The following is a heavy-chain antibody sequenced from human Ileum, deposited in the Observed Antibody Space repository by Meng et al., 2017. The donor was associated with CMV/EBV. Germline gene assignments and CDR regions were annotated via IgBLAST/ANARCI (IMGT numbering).Heavy chain of an antibody. CDR3: AREVLDTISSGWDLDL. CDR1: GFTFSSYD. J-gene: IGHJ2*01. D-gene: IGHD6-6*01. Sequence: VVEVGGGVVEHGGSPRVSCAASGFTFSSYDMHWVRQVTGKGLEWVSGIGRGGDAYYAGSVKGRFTISRGDAKNSLYLQMISLRAGDTAAYYCAREVLDTISSGWDLDLWGRGTLVTVSS. V-gene: IGHV3-13*01. CDR2: IGRGGDA.